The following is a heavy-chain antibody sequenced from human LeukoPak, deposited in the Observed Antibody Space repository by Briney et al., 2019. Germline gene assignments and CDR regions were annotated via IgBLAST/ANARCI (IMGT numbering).Heavy chain of an antibody. Sequence: ASVKVSCKASGYTFTSYGISWVRQAPGQGLEWMGWISAYNGNTNCAQKLQGRVTMTTDTSTSTAYMELRSLRSDDTAVYYCARVPYCSSTSCYGILDYWGQGTLVTVSS. J-gene: IGHJ4*02. CDR1: GYTFTSYG. D-gene: IGHD2-2*01. V-gene: IGHV1-18*01. CDR2: ISAYNGNT. CDR3: ARVPYCSSTSCYGILDY.